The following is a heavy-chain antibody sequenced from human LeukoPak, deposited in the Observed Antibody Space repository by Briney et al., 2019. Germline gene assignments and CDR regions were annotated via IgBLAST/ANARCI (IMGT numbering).Heavy chain of an antibody. CDR1: GDSASRNTAA. J-gene: IGHJ3*02. CDR3: ACGGYSTSNYRDDAFDI. D-gene: IGHD4-11*01. V-gene: IGHV6-1*01. CDR2: TYYRSKWYS. Sequence: SQTLSLTCAISGDSASRNTAAWNWIRQSPSRGLEWLGRTYYRSKWYSDYAVSVKSRISISPDTSKNQFSLQLTSVTPEDTAVYYCACGGYSTSNYRDDAFDIWGPGTMVTVSS.